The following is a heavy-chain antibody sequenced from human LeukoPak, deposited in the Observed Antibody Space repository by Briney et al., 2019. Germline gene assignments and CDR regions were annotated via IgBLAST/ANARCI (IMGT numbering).Heavy chain of an antibody. D-gene: IGHD6-13*01. CDR3: ARVDGRYSRPDAFDI. V-gene: IGHV3-48*01. J-gene: IGHJ3*02. CDR2: ISSSSSTI. CDR1: GFTFSSYS. Sequence: GGSLRLSCAASGFTFSSYSMNWVRQAPGKGLEWVSYISSSSSTIYYADSVKGRFTISRDNAKNSLYLQMNSLRAEDTAVYYCARVDGRYSRPDAFDIWGQGTMVTVSS.